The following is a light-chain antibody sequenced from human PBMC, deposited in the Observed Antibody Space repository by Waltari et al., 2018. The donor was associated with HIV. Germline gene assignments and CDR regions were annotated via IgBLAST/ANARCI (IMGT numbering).Light chain of an antibody. J-gene: IGLJ2*01. V-gene: IGLV3-27*01. Sequence: SYELTQPSSVSVSPGQTARITCSGDLLARKSIRGFQHKPGQAPLLIIYKGDVRPEGISARFSGASSGTTVTLTITGAQADDEADYYCYSATDDSQVFGGGTRLIVL. CDR3: YSATDDSQV. CDR2: KGD. CDR1: LLARKS.